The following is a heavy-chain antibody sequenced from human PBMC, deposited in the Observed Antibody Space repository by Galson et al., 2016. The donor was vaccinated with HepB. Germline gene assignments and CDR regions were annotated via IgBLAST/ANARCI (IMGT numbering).Heavy chain of an antibody. J-gene: IGHJ3*02. Sequence: SLRLSCAASGFTFSSYAMHWVRQAPGKGLEYVSAVSSNGGSTYYADSVKGGFTISRDNSKNTLYLQMSSLRAEDTAVYYCVKDGGDFDWFPPDAFDIWGQGTTVTVSS. CDR2: VSSNGGST. CDR1: GFTFSSYA. D-gene: IGHD3-9*01. CDR3: VKDGGDFDWFPPDAFDI. V-gene: IGHV3-64D*06.